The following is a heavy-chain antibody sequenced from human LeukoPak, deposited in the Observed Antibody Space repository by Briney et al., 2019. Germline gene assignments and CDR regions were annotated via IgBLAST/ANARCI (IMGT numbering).Heavy chain of an antibody. V-gene: IGHV3-7*01. CDR1: GFTFNGYW. J-gene: IGHJ5*02. CDR2: IKGNGSAQ. Sequence: PGGFLRLSCAASGFTFNGYWMSWVRQAPGKGLEWVANIKGNGSAQYYVDSVKGRFTISRDNAKNSLNLQMNSLRAEDTAVYYCATSSDAPGNHWGQGTLVTVSS. D-gene: IGHD2-2*01. CDR3: ATSSDAPGNH.